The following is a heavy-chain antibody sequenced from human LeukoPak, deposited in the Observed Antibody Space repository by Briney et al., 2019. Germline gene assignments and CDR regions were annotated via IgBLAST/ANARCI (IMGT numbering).Heavy chain of an antibody. CDR3: AREYYYDSSGALFDY. CDR1: GGSISSGGYY. Sequence: PSETLSLTCTVSGGSISSGGYYWSWIRQHPGKGLEWIGYIYYSGSTYYNPSLKSRVTISVDTSKNQFSLKLSSVTAADTAVYYCAREYYYDSSGALFDYWGQGTLVTVSS. CDR2: IYYSGST. J-gene: IGHJ4*02. V-gene: IGHV4-31*03. D-gene: IGHD3-22*01.